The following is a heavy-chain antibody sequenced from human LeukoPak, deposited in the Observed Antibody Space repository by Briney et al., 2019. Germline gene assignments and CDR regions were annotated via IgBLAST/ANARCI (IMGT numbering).Heavy chain of an antibody. Sequence: PGGSLRLSCAASGFTFSSYWMSWVRQAPGKGLEWVANIKQDGSEKYYVDSVKGRFTISRDNAKNTLYLQMNSLRAEDTAVYYCARDRHQYDYVWGSYRYLFDYWGQGTLVTVSS. D-gene: IGHD3-16*02. CDR2: IKQDGSEK. J-gene: IGHJ4*02. V-gene: IGHV3-7*01. CDR1: GFTFSSYW. CDR3: ARDRHQYDYVWGSYRYLFDY.